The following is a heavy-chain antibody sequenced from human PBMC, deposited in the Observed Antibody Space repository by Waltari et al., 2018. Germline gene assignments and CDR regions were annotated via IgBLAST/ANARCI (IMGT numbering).Heavy chain of an antibody. Sequence: EVRLLDSGGALVQPGGSLRVSCAASGFPLSNFAMGWVGQAPGRGLGWVSAIGHTGTNTYYRDSVKGRFTVSRDNSKNTLYMEMSGLRVEDTAIYYCVRDLGPGGNTCDSWGRGTLVTVSS. CDR1: GFPLSNFA. J-gene: IGHJ5*01. D-gene: IGHD3-16*01. CDR2: IGHTGTNT. V-gene: IGHV3-23*01. CDR3: VRDLGPGGNTCDS.